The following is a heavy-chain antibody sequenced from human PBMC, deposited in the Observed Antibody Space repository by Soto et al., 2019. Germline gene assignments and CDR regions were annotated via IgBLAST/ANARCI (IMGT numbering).Heavy chain of an antibody. V-gene: IGHV3-23*01. CDR3: APVRDTAMVLDY. Sequence: GGSLRISCAASGVTFNSYAMSWVRQAPGKGLEWVSSISVSGGSTYYADSVKGRLTISRDNSKSTLYLQMNSLRAEDTALYYCAPVRDTAMVLDYWGQGTLVTVSS. D-gene: IGHD5-18*01. CDR1: GVTFNSYA. J-gene: IGHJ4*02. CDR2: ISVSGGST.